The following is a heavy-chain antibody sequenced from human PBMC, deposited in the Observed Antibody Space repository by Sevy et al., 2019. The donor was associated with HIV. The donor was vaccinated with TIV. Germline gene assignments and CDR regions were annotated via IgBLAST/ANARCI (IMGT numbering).Heavy chain of an antibody. V-gene: IGHV1-24*01. J-gene: IGHJ5*02. CDR3: ATGWYCSGGSCYGHNWFDP. CDR2: FDPEDGET. CDR1: GYTLTELS. D-gene: IGHD2-15*01. Sequence: ASVKVSCKVSGYTLTELSMHWVRQAPGKGLEWMGGFDPEDGETIYAQKFQGRVTMTEDTSTDTVYMELSSLRSEDTAVYYCATGWYCSGGSCYGHNWFDPWGQGTLVTVSS.